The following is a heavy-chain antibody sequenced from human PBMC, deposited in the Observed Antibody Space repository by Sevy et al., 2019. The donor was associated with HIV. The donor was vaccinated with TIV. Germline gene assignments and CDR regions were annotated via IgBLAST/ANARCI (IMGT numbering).Heavy chain of an antibody. Sequence: GGSLRLSCAASGFTFSSYGMHWVRQAPGKGLEWVAVISYDGSNKYYADSVKGRFTISRDNSKNTLYLQMNSLRAEDAAVYYCAKAITVTTLGGVDVWGQGTTVTVSS. V-gene: IGHV3-30*18. CDR1: GFTFSSYG. J-gene: IGHJ6*02. CDR3: AKAITVTTLGGVDV. D-gene: IGHD4-17*01. CDR2: ISYDGSNK.